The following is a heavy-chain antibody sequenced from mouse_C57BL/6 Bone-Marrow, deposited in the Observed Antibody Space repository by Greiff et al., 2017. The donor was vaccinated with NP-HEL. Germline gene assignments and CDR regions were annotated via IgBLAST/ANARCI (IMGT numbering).Heavy chain of an antibody. J-gene: IGHJ4*01. V-gene: IGHV1-72*01. CDR2: IDPHSGGT. D-gene: IGHD1-1*01. Sequence: QVQLQQSGAELVKPGASVKLSCKASGYTFTSYWMHWVKQRPGRGLEWIGRIDPHSGGTKYNEKFKSKATLTVDKPSSTAYMQLSSLTSEDSAVYYCARLGSSPYYYAMDYWGQGTSVTVSS. CDR3: ARLGSSPYYYAMDY. CDR1: GYTFTSYW.